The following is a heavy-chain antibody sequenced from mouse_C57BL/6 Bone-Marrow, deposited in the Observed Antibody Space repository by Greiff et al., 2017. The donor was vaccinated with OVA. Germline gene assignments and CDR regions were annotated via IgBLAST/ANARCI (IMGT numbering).Heavy chain of an antibody. Sequence: QVQLQQSGAELVRPGTSVKVSCKASGYAFTNYLIEWVKQRPGQGLEWIGVINPGSGGTNYNEKFKGKATLTADKSSSNAYMQLSSLTSEDSAVYFCASNYYGSSPFDYGGQGTTLTVSS. CDR1: GYAFTNYL. CDR2: INPGSGGT. D-gene: IGHD1-1*01. J-gene: IGHJ2*01. CDR3: ASNYYGSSPFDY. V-gene: IGHV1-54*01.